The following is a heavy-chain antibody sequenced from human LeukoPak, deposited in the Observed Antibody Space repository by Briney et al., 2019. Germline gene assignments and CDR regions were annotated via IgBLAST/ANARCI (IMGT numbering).Heavy chain of an antibody. D-gene: IGHD2-21*01. J-gene: IGHJ4*02. V-gene: IGHV1-69*13. CDR2: IIPIFGTA. CDR3: ARVGAYCGGDCYSFDY. CDR1: GGTFSSYA. Sequence: SVKVSCKASGGTFSSYAISWVRQAPGQGLEWMGGIIPIFGTANYAQKFQGRVTITADASTSTAYMELSSLRSEDTAVYYCARVGAYCGGDCYSFDYWGQGTLVTVSS.